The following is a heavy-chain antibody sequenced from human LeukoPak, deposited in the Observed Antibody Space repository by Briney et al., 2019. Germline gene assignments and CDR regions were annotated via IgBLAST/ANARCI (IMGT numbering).Heavy chain of an antibody. CDR3: ARDDVVVVPANFYYMDV. Sequence: ASVKVSCKASGYTFTSYGISWVRQAPGQGLEWMGWISAYNGNTNYAQKLQGRVTMTTDTSTSTAYMELRSLRSDDTAVYYCARDDVVVVPANFYYMDVWGKGTTVTISS. D-gene: IGHD2-2*01. CDR1: GYTFTSYG. J-gene: IGHJ6*03. V-gene: IGHV1-18*01. CDR2: ISAYNGNT.